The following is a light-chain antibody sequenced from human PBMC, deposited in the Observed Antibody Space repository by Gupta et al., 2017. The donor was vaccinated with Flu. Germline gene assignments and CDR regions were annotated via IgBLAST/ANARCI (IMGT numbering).Light chain of an antibody. CDR3: QQSDSIPRT. CDR2: AAS. Sequence: PSSLSASEGDRLTITCRASQSISNYLNWYQQRPGKAPKLLIYAASSLQSQVPSRFSGSGSGTDFTLTINNLQPEDFATYYCQQSDSIPRTFGQGTKVQIK. V-gene: IGKV1-39*01. J-gene: IGKJ1*01. CDR1: QSISNY.